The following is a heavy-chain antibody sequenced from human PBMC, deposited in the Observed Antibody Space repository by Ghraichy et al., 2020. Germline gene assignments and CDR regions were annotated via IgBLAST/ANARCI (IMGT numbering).Heavy chain of an antibody. Sequence: SETLSLTCTVSGGSISSGDYYWSWIRQPPGKGLEWIGYIYYSGSTYYNPSLKSRVTISVDTSKNQFSLKLSSVTAADTAVYYCARAGGKVDTAMDVDYWGQGTLVTVSS. V-gene: IGHV4-30-4*01. CDR1: GGSISSGDYY. D-gene: IGHD5-18*01. CDR2: IYYSGST. J-gene: IGHJ4*02. CDR3: ARAGGKVDTAMDVDY.